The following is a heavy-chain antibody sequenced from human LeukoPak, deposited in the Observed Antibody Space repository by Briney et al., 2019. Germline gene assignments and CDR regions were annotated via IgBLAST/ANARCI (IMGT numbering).Heavy chain of an antibody. J-gene: IGHJ2*01. V-gene: IGHV4-34*01. CDR3: ARGYYPPRWYFDL. Sequence: PSETLSLTCALYGGSFSSYSWSWTWIRQTPEKGLEWIGEIIGKGNANYNPSLKSRVTIDLDTSKNQFSLKLTSMTAADTATYYCARGYYPPRWYFDLWGRGTLVTVSS. D-gene: IGHD3-10*01. CDR1: GGSFSSYS. CDR2: IIGKGNA.